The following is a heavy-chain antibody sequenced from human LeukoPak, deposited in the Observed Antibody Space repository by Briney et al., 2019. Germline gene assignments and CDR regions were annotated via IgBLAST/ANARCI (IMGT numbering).Heavy chain of an antibody. D-gene: IGHD4-17*01. V-gene: IGHV1-69*13. CDR3: ARDSPPSTVTTKVLNYYYGMDV. Sequence: SVTVSFKASGGTFSSYAISWVRQAPGQGLEWMGGIIPIFGTANYAQKFQGRVTITADESTSTAYMELSSLRSEDTAVYYCARDSPPSTVTTKVLNYYYGMDVWGQGTTVTVSS. CDR1: GGTFSSYA. J-gene: IGHJ6*02. CDR2: IIPIFGTA.